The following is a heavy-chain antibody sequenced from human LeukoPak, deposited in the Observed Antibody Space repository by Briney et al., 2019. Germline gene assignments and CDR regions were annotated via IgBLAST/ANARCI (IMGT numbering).Heavy chain of an antibody. J-gene: IGHJ4*02. D-gene: IGHD5-12*01. Sequence: GGSLRLSCAASGFTFDEYGMSWVRQAPGKGLEWVSGISLNGGAAGYADSVKGRFTISRDNAKNSLYLQMNSLRAEDTAVYYCARAQRGYSGYADWGQGTLVTVSS. CDR1: GFTFDEYG. CDR2: ISLNGGAA. CDR3: ARAQRGYSGYAD. V-gene: IGHV3-20*04.